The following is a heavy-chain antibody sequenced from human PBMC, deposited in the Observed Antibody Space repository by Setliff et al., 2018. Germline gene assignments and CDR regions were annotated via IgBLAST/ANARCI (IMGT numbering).Heavy chain of an antibody. V-gene: IGHV4-38-2*02. Sequence: TSETLSLTCTVSGYSISSGYYWGWIRQPPGKGLEWIGSIYHSGSTYYNPSLKSRVTISMDTSKNQFSLKVSSVTAADTAVYYCARSFSRREKFLLDYWGQGVLVTVSS. J-gene: IGHJ4*02. CDR3: ARSFSRREKFLLDY. CDR2: IYHSGST. CDR1: GYSISSGYY.